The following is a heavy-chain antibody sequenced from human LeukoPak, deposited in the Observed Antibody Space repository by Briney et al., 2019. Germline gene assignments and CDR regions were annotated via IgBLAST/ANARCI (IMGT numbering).Heavy chain of an antibody. CDR3: SRAQSGSGLGY. J-gene: IGHJ4*02. Sequence: GGSLRLSCTASGFNFGDYSMSWVRQAPGKGLEWVGFIRSKAYGGTTEYAASVKGRFTISRDDSNGIAYLQMNSLKTEDTAVYYCSRAQSGSGLGYWGQGTLVTVSS. CDR1: GFNFGDYS. D-gene: IGHD1-26*01. CDR2: IRSKAYGGTT. V-gene: IGHV3-49*04.